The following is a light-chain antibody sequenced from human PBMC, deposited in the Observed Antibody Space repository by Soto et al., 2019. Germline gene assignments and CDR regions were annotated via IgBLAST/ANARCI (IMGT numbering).Light chain of an antibody. Sequence: ELAQPLSVSVALGQTARMTCGGNNIGSKNVHWYQQKPGQAPVLVIYRDNNRPSGVPERFSGSKSGNTATLTISRAQAGDEADYYCQVWDSSLYVFGTGTKVTVL. J-gene: IGLJ1*01. CDR2: RDN. CDR3: QVWDSSLYV. V-gene: IGLV3-9*01. CDR1: NIGSKN.